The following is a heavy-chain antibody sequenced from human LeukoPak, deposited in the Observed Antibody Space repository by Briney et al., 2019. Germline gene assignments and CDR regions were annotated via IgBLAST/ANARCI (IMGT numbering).Heavy chain of an antibody. J-gene: IGHJ4*02. V-gene: IGHV3-30*02. CDR1: GFTFSSYG. Sequence: PGGSLRLSCAASGFTFSSYGMHWVRQAPGKGLEWVAFIRYDGSNKYYADSVKGRFTISRDNSKNTVYLQMNSLRAEDTAVYYCAKDSPPYDSSGRFDYWGQGTLVTVSS. CDR3: AKDSPPYDSSGRFDY. D-gene: IGHD3-22*01. CDR2: IRYDGSNK.